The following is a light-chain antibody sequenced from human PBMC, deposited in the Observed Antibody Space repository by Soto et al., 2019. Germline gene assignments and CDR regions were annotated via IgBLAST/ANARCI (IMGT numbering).Light chain of an antibody. J-gene: IGLJ2*01. CDR2: DVS. CDR1: SSDVGGYNY. Sequence: QSALTQPASASGSPGQSITISCTGSSSDVGGYNYVAWYQQHPGKAPKLMIYDVSKRPSGVSDRFSGSKSGNTASLTISGLQAEDEADYYCSSYTSSSTLLFGGGTKVTVL. V-gene: IGLV2-14*01. CDR3: SSYTSSSTLL.